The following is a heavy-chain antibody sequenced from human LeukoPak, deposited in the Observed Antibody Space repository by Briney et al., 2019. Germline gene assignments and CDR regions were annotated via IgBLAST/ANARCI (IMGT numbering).Heavy chain of an antibody. CDR1: GITFSNAW. CDR2: IKRRTDGGTT. V-gene: IGHV3-15*01. J-gene: IGHJ4*02. CDR3: AKKTWDSANWHYFDC. D-gene: IGHD1-1*01. Sequence: PGGSLRLSCAAAGITFSNAWMTWVRQAPGKGLEWVGHIKRRTDGGTTDYAAPVKGRFTISRDDSKNTLYLQMNGLRAEDTAVYYCAKKTWDSANWHYFDCWGQGTLVTVSS.